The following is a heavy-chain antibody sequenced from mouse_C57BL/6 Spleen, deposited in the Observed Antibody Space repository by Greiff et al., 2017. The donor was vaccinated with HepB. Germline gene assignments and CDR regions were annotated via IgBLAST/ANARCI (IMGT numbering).Heavy chain of an antibody. Sequence: QVQLKQSGAELVRPGASVTLSCKASGYKFTDYEMHWVKQTPVHGLEWIGAIDPETGGTAYNQKFKGKAILTADKSSSTAYMELRSLTSEDSAVYYCTEDYGSSYDWYFDVWGTGTTVTVSS. CDR2: IDPETGGT. CDR3: TEDYGSSYDWYFDV. CDR1: GYKFTDYE. J-gene: IGHJ1*03. V-gene: IGHV1-15*01. D-gene: IGHD1-1*01.